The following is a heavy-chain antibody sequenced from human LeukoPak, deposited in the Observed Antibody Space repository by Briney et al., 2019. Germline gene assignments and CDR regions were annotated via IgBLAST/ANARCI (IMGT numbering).Heavy chain of an antibody. CDR3: ARKGDYYDSSGYSVGYGDAFDI. J-gene: IGHJ3*02. CDR1: GGTFSSYT. CDR2: IIPILDIA. D-gene: IGHD3-22*01. Sequence: SVKVSSKASGGTFSSYTISWVRQAPGQGLEWMGRIIPILDIANYAQKFQGRVTITADKSTSTAYMELSSLRSEDTAVYYCARKGDYYDSSGYSVGYGDAFDIWGQGTMVTVSS. V-gene: IGHV1-69*02.